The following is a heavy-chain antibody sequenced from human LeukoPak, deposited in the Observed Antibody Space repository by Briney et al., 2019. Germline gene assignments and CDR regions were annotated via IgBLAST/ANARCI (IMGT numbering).Heavy chain of an antibody. D-gene: IGHD3-10*01. CDR2: IRYDGSNK. CDR1: GFTFSSYG. V-gene: IGHV3-30*02. Sequence: GGSLRLSCAASGFTFSSYGMHWVRQAPGKGLEWVAFIRYDGSNKYYADSVKGRFTISRDNAKNSLSLQMSSLKPEDTALYYCAKDGYYGELDRTGGWFDPWGQGTLVIVSS. CDR3: AKDGYYGELDRTGGWFDP. J-gene: IGHJ5*02.